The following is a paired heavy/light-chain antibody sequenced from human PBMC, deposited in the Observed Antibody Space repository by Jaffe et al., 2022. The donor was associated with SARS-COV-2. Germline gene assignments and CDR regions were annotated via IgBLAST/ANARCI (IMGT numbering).Heavy chain of an antibody. D-gene: IGHD1-1*01. CDR1: GFTFSSYD. CDR2: ISANGAGT. J-gene: IGHJ4*02. CDR3: ARSVNWNQDY. Sequence: EVQLLESGGGLIQPGGSLRVSCAASGFTFSSYDMSWVRQTPGKGLEWVSSISANGAGTQYADSVKGRFTTSRDNSKNTVYLQMSSLKAEDTAVYYCARSVNWNQDYWGQGTLVTVSS. V-gene: IGHV3-23*01.
Light chain of an antibody. J-gene: IGKJ4*01. Sequence: EIVLTQSPATLSLSPGERATLSCRASQSVRNYLAWYQQKPGQAPRLLIYDTSNRATGIPARFSGSGSGTDFTLTISSLEPEDFAVYYCQQRSSWPLTFGGGTKVEIK. CDR3: QQRSSWPLT. CDR1: QSVRNY. CDR2: DTS. V-gene: IGKV3-11*01.